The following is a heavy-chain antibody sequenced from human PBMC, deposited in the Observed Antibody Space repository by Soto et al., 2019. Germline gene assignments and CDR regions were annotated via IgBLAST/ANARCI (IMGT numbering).Heavy chain of an antibody. D-gene: IGHD1-1*01. J-gene: IGHJ4*02. CDR2: INPSGGST. V-gene: IGHV1-46*01. CDR3: ARDPLNSGPRGPGDY. CDR1: GYTFTSYY. Sequence: ASVKVSCKASGYTFTSYYMHWVRQAPGQGLEWMGIINPSGGSTSYAQKFQGRVTMTRDTSTSTAYMELSSLRSEDTAVYYCARDPLNSGPRGPGDYWGQGTLVTVSS.